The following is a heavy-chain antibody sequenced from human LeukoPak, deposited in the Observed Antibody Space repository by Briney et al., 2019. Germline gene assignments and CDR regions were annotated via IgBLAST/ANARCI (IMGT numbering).Heavy chain of an antibody. D-gene: IGHD1-26*01. CDR2: ISSSSSYI. CDR1: GFTISSYS. Sequence: GGSLRLSCAASGFTISSYSMNWVRQAPGKGLEWVSSISSSSSYIYYADSVKGRFTISRDNAKNSLYLQMNSLRAEDTAVYYRARENDVGFDYWGQGTLVTVSS. CDR3: ARENDVGFDY. J-gene: IGHJ4*02. V-gene: IGHV3-21*01.